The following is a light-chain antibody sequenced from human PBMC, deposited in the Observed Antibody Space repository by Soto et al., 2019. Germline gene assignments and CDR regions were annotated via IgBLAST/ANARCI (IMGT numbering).Light chain of an antibody. CDR2: EVS. CDR1: SSDVGGYNY. Sequence: QSVLTQPPSSSVSPGQSVTISFTGTSSDVGGYNYVSWYQQHPGKAPKLMIYEVSQRPSGVPDRFSGSKSGNTASLTVSGLQPEDEADYYCTSYAGSNDRYVFGTGTKVTVL. J-gene: IGLJ1*01. V-gene: IGLV2-8*01. CDR3: TSYAGSNDRYV.